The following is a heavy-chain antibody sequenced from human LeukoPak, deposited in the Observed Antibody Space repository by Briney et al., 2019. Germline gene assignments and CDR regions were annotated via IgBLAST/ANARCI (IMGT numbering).Heavy chain of an antibody. CDR2: IGGTGYST. V-gene: IGHV3-23*01. CDR1: GFTFSSYG. Sequence: GGSLRLSCAASGFTFSSYGMSWVRQAPGKGLVWVSAIGGTGYSTYYADSVKGRFSISRDNSKNTLYLHMDSLRAEDTAVYYCAKVMNMIVVASIDSWGQGILVTVSS. J-gene: IGHJ4*02. CDR3: AKVMNMIVVASIDS. D-gene: IGHD3-22*01.